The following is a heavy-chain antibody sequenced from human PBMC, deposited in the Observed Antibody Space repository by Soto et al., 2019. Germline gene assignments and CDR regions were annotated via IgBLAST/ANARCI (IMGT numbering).Heavy chain of an antibody. Sequence: ASVKVSCKASGYTFTSYAMHWVRQAPGQRPEWMGWINAGNGNTKYSQKFQGRVTITRDTSASTAYMELSSLRSEDTAVYYCAVGVVSKDDAFDIWGQGTMVTVSS. CDR1: GYTFTSYA. CDR3: AVGVVSKDDAFDI. J-gene: IGHJ3*02. D-gene: IGHD3-3*01. V-gene: IGHV1-3*01. CDR2: INAGNGNT.